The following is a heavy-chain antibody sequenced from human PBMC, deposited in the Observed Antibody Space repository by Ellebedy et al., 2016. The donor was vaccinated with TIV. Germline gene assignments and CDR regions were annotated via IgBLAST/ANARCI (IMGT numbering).Heavy chain of an antibody. CDR2: ISTYNGDT. CDR1: GGTFSTYA. V-gene: IGHV1-18*01. J-gene: IGHJ3*02. CDR3: ARDEGLDAFDI. Sequence: ASVKVSCKASGGTFSTYAITWVRQAPGQGLEWMGWISTYNGDTNYAQKLQGRVTMTTDTSTSTAYMELRSLRSDDTAVYYCARDEGLDAFDIWGQGTMVTVSS.